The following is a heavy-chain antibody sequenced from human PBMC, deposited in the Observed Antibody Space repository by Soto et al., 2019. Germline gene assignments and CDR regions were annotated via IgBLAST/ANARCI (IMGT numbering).Heavy chain of an antibody. CDR2: ISAYNGNT. CDR1: GYTFTSYL. Sequence: APVKVSCKASGYTFTSYLISWLRQAPGQGLEWMGWISAYNGNTNYAQKLQGRVTMTTDTSTSTAYMELRSLRSDDTAVYYCARDGGGYSGSWFDPWGQGTLVTVSS. J-gene: IGHJ5*02. CDR3: ARDGGGYSGSWFDP. V-gene: IGHV1-18*01. D-gene: IGHD5-12*01.